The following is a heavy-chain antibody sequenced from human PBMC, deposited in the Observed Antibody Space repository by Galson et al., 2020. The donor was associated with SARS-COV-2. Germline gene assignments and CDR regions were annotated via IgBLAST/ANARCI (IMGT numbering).Heavy chain of an antibody. CDR1: GFTFSSYA. J-gene: IGHJ4*02. CDR3: AKPSPYLAVAGDFDY. D-gene: IGHD6-19*01. Sequence: GESLKISCAASGFTFSSYAMSWVRQAPGKGLEWVSAISGSGGSTYYADSVKGRFTISRDSSKNTLYLQMNSLRAEDTAVYYCAKPSPYLAVAGDFDYWGQGTLVTVSS. CDR2: ISGSGGST. V-gene: IGHV3-23*01.